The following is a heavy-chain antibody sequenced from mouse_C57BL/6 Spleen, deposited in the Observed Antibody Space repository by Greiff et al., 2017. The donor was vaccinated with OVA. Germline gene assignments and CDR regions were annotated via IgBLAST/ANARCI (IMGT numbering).Heavy chain of an antibody. V-gene: IGHV1-18*01. D-gene: IGHD2-1*01. CDR3: ARLRYGNLYYAMDY. Sequence: VQLQQSGPELVKPGASVKIPCKASGYTFTDYNMDWVKQSHGKSLEWIGDINPNNGGTIYNQKFKGKATLTVDKSSSTAYMELRSLTSEDTAVYYCARLRYGNLYYAMDYWGQGTSVTVSS. CDR2: INPNNGGT. J-gene: IGHJ4*01. CDR1: GYTFTDYN.